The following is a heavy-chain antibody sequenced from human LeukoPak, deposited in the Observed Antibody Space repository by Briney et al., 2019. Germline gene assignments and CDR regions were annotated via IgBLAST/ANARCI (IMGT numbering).Heavy chain of an antibody. D-gene: IGHD7-27*01. CDR2: IYHSGST. J-gene: IGHJ4*02. V-gene: IGHV4-4*02. Sequence: SGTLSLTCAVSGGSISSNNWWSWVRQPPGKGLEWIGEIYHSGSTNYNRSLKSRVTISADTSKNQFSLKLSSVTAADTAVYYCARDPLSWGSQADDYWGQGTLVTVSS. CDR1: GGSISSNNW. CDR3: ARDPLSWGSQADDY.